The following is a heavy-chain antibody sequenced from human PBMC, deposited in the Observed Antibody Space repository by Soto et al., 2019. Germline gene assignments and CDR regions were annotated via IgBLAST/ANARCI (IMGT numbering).Heavy chain of an antibody. J-gene: IGHJ6*02. V-gene: IGHV3-30-3*01. Sequence: PGWSLRLSCAASGFTISNYGMHWVRQAPGKGLEWVAVISYDGTVTYYADSVKGRFTISRDNSKNTLYLQMNSLRTEDTAVYYCATTRVGPCSSSICFSGIFDGMDVWGQGTTVTASS. CDR2: ISYDGTVT. CDR3: ATTRVGPCSSSICFSGIFDGMDV. D-gene: IGHD2-2*01. CDR1: GFTISNYG.